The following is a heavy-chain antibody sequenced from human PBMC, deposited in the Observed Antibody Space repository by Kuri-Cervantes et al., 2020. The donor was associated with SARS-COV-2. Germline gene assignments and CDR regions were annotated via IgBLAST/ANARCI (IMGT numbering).Heavy chain of an antibody. CDR1: GFTFSSYW. V-gene: IGHV3-74*01. D-gene: IGHD3-10*01. Sequence: LSLTCAASGFTFSSYWMHWVRQAPGKGLVWVSRINSDGSSTSYADSVKGRFTISRGNAKNSLYLQMNSLRAEDTALYYCARKGSGGWYFDLWGRGTLVTVSS. CDR3: ARKGSGGWYFDL. J-gene: IGHJ2*01. CDR2: INSDGSST.